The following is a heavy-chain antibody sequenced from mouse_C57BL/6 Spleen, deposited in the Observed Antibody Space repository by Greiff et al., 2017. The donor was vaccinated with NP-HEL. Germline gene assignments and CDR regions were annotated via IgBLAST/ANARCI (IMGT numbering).Heavy chain of an antibody. J-gene: IGHJ1*03. Sequence: QVQLKQPGAELVKPGASVKLFCKASGYTFTSYWMHWVKRRPGQGLEWIGMIHPNSGSTNYNEKFKSKATLTVDKSSSTAYMQLSSLTSEDSAVYYCARITTVVNWYFDVWGTGTTVTVSS. D-gene: IGHD1-1*01. CDR3: ARITTVVNWYFDV. V-gene: IGHV1-64*01. CDR2: IHPNSGST. CDR1: GYTFTSYW.